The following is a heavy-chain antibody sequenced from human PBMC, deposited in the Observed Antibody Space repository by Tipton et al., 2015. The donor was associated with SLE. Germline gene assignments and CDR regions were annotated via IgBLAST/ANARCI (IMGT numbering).Heavy chain of an antibody. CDR1: GGSISSGGYS. J-gene: IGHJ6*03. V-gene: IGHV4-30-2*01. CDR2: IYHSGST. D-gene: IGHD7-27*01. Sequence: TLSLTCGVSGGSISSGGYSWSWIRQPPGKGLEWIGYIYHSGSTYYNPSLKSRVTMTLDSSTKHFSLELSSVTAADTAVYYCVGQLGKAFYYYMDVWGKGTAVTVSS. CDR3: VGQLGKAFYYYMDV.